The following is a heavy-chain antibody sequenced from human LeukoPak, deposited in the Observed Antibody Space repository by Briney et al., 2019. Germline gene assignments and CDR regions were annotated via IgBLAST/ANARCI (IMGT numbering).Heavy chain of an antibody. CDR2: ISYDGSNK. Sequence: GGSLRLSCAASGFTFSSYGMHWVRQAPGKGLEWVAVISYDGSNKYYADSVKGRFTISRDDSKNTLYLQMNSLRAEDTAVYYCARQLARITMVRGVKASDYGMDVWGQGTTVTVSS. D-gene: IGHD3-10*01. CDR3: ARQLARITMVRGVKASDYGMDV. CDR1: GFTFSSYG. V-gene: IGHV3-30*19. J-gene: IGHJ6*02.